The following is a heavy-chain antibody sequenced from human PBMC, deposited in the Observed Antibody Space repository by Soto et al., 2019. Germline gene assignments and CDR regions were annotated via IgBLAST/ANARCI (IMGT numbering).Heavy chain of an antibody. CDR3: ARDLGVTMSPGYSSSWVVYNWFDP. CDR2: IWYDGSNK. V-gene: IGHV3-33*01. J-gene: IGHJ5*02. CDR1: GFTFSSYG. Sequence: GGSLRLSCAASGFTFSSYGMHWVRQAPGKGLEWVAVIWYDGSNKYYADSVKGRFTISRDNSKNTLYLQMNSLRAEDTAVYYCARDLGVTMSPGYSSSWVVYNWFDPWGQGTLVTVSS. D-gene: IGHD6-13*01.